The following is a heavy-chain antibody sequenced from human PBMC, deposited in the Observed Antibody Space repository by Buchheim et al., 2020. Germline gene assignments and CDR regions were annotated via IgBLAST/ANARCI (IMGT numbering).Heavy chain of an antibody. V-gene: IGHV3-23*01. CDR2: ISGSGAST. CDR1: GFTFSSYA. Sequence: EVQLLESGGGLVQSGGSLRLSCAASGFTFSSYAMSWVRQAPGKGLEWVSAISGSGASTSYADSVKGRFTISSDNSKNTLYLQMNSLRAEDTAVYYCAKDPDIVVVPAPPGYMDVWGKGTT. CDR3: AKDPDIVVVPAPPGYMDV. D-gene: IGHD2-2*01. J-gene: IGHJ6*03.